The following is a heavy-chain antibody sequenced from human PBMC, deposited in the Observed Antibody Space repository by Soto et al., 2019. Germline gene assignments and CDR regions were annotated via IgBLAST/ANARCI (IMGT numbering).Heavy chain of an antibody. D-gene: IGHD2-8*02. CDR3: ARGDYGTGGYPFPYFDY. V-gene: IGHV1-2*02. J-gene: IGHJ4*02. CDR1: GYSFTGYY. CDR2: INPGSGAT. Sequence: HEPLVQSGAEVKRPGASLKVSCKASGYSFTGYYIHWVRQAPGQGLEWMGWINPGSGATNYAQNFQGRVTLTSDTSISTASMDLTSLTSDDTAVYYCARGDYGTGGYPFPYFDYWGQGTLVIVSS.